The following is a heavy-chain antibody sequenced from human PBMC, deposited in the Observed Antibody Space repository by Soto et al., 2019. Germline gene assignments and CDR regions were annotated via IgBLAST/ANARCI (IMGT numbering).Heavy chain of an antibody. V-gene: IGHV4-30-4*01. Sequence: SETLSLTCTVSGGSINSGDYYWTWVRQPPGKGLEWIGNIFHSGSTYYTPSLQSRVTISLDTSKNHFSLKLSSVTPADTAVYYCARDRSYGSGTYYNFYSGMDVWGQGTSVTVSS. CDR3: ARDRSYGSGTYYNFYSGMDV. CDR1: GGSINSGDYY. CDR2: IFHSGST. J-gene: IGHJ6*02. D-gene: IGHD3-10*01.